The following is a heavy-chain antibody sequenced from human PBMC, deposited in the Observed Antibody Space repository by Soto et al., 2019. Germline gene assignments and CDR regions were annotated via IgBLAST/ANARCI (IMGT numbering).Heavy chain of an antibody. D-gene: IGHD3-3*01. J-gene: IGHJ3*02. V-gene: IGHV4-34*01. CDR1: RGSFSGYY. CDR3: AIGAIRFLQWLSRYDAFEI. Sequence: ADTLSLTCAFYRGSFSGYYWSWIRQPPGKGLEWIGEINHSGSTNYNPSLKSRVTIPVDTYKNQLSLKLSSVTDASTAVYYCAIGAIRFLQWLSRYDAFEIWGQGRMVT. CDR2: INHSGST.